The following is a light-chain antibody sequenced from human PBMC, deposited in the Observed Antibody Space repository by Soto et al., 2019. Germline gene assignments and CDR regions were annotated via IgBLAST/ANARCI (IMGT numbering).Light chain of an antibody. CDR2: GAS. CDR3: QQYNNWPPLT. CDR1: QSVGSI. V-gene: IGKV3D-15*01. J-gene: IGKJ1*01. Sequence: DIVLSLSPGTLSLSPGERATLCCRASQSVGSIYLAWYQQKPGQAPRLLIHGASSRATGIPGRFSGSGSGTEFTLTISSLQSEDFAVYYCQQYNNWPPLTFGQGTKVDIK.